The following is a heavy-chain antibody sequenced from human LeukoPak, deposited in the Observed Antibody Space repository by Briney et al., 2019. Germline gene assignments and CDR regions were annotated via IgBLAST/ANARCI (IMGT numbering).Heavy chain of an antibody. V-gene: IGHV3-30*04. J-gene: IGHJ5*02. CDR2: ISYDGSNK. CDR3: ARASSSWYAEGGNWFDP. Sequence: GGSLRLSCAASGFTFSSYAMHWVRQAPGKGLEWVAVISYDGSNKYYADSVKGRFTISRDNSKNTLYLQMNSLRAEDTAVYYCARASSSWYAEGGNWFDPWGQGTPVTVSS. CDR1: GFTFSSYA. D-gene: IGHD6-13*01.